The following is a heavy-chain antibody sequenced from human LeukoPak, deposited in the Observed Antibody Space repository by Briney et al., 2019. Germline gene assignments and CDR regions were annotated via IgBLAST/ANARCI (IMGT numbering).Heavy chain of an antibody. Sequence: ASVKVSCKASGYTFTSYDINWVRQATGQGLEWMGWMNPNSGNTGYAQKLQGRVTMTRNTSISTAYMELSSLRSEDTAVYYCARKDSRSWYLDWFDPWGQGTLVTVSS. D-gene: IGHD6-13*01. J-gene: IGHJ5*02. V-gene: IGHV1-8*01. CDR3: ARKDSRSWYLDWFDP. CDR1: GYTFTSYD. CDR2: MNPNSGNT.